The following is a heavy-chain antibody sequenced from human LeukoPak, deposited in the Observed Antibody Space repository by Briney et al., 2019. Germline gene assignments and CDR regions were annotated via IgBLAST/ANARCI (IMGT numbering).Heavy chain of an antibody. D-gene: IGHD3-10*02. CDR3: AISYVDNAFDI. CDR2: INPVSGAT. V-gene: IGHV1-2*06. CDR1: GYTFTNYY. J-gene: IGHJ3*02. Sequence: ASVKVSCKASGYTFTNYYIHWVRQAPGQGLEWMGRINPVSGATNSAQKLQGRVTMTRDTSITTDYMDLGSLRDDDTAVYYCAISYVDNAFDIWGQGTMVTVSS.